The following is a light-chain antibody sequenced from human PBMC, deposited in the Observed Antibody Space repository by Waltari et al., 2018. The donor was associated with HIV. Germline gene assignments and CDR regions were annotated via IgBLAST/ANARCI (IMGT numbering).Light chain of an antibody. V-gene: IGLV2-8*01. CDR2: EVN. CDR3: SSYAGSAVV. Sequence: QSALTQPPSASGSRGQSVTISCTGTSSDVGAYNYVSWYQQYPGMAPKLLIYEVNKRPSGVPDRFSVYKSGNTASLTVSGLQAEDEADFYCSSYAGSAVVFGGGTKLTVL. J-gene: IGLJ2*01. CDR1: SSDVGAYNY.